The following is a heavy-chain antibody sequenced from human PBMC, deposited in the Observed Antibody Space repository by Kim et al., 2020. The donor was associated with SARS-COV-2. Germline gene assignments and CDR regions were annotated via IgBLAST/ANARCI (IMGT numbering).Heavy chain of an antibody. J-gene: IGHJ3*02. V-gene: IGHV3-30*04. Sequence: GGSLRLSCAASGFTFSSYGMHWVRQAPGKGLEWVAVISYDGSNKNYVDSVKGRFTISRDDAKNTLYLQMNSLRAEDTAMYFCARGGLRAAFDIWGPGTMVTVSS. CDR1: GFTFSSYG. D-gene: IGHD3-16*01. CDR3: ARGGLRAAFDI. CDR2: ISYDGSNK.